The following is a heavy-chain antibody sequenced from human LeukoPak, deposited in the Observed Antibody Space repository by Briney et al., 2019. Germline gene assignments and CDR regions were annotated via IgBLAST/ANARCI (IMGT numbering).Heavy chain of an antibody. CDR1: GGSISSSNYY. J-gene: IGHJ4*02. V-gene: IGHV4-39*01. D-gene: IGHD3-3*01. CDR3: QSRYLEWLLEY. CDR2: ISYSGTT. Sequence: SETLSLTCTVSGGSISSSNYYWGWIRQPPAKGLEWIGSISYSGTTYYNPSLKSRVTISVDTSKNQFSLRLSSVTAADTAVYYCQSRYLEWLLEYWGQGTLVTVSS.